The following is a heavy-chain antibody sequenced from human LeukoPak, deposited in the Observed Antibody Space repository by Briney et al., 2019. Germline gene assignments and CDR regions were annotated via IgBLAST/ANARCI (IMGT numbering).Heavy chain of an antibody. D-gene: IGHD2-2*01. CDR1: GFTFSGYG. CDR2: ISYDGSNK. CDR3: AKELGHCTSTSCPFDY. V-gene: IGHV3-30*18. J-gene: IGHJ4*02. Sequence: GRSLRLSCAASGFTFSGYGMHWVRQAPGKGLEWVAVISYDGSNKYHADSVKGRFTISRDNSKNTLYLQMNSLRANDTSVYYCAKELGHCTSTSCPFDYWGQGTLVTVSS.